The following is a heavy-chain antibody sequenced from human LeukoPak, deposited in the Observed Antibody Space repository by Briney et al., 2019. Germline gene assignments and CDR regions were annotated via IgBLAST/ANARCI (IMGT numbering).Heavy chain of an antibody. J-gene: IGHJ4*02. CDR1: GFTFSSCG. CDR3: ATETIGRHYDY. CDR2: IGPTGTDR. V-gene: IGHV3-21*01. D-gene: IGHD1-14*01. Sequence: GGSLRLSCAVSGFTFSSCGFNWVRQAPGKGLEWVSSIGPTGTDRYYADSVRGRFTISRDNAKNSMYLQMDSLRDEDTAVYYCATETIGRHYDYWGQGTLLTVSS.